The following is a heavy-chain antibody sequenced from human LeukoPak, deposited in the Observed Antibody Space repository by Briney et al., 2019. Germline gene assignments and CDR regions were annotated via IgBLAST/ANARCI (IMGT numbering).Heavy chain of an antibody. D-gene: IGHD3-3*01. CDR3: ARTYDFGIGPPGDAFDN. V-gene: IGHV3-23*01. CDR2: ISGSGGST. J-gene: IGHJ3*02. CDR1: GYTFSSYG. Sequence: ASVKVSCKASGYTFSSYGISWVRQAPGKGLEWVSAISGSGGSTYYADSVKGRFTISRDNSKNTLYLQMNSLRVEDTAVYYCARTYDFGIGPPGDAFDNWGQGTLVTVFS.